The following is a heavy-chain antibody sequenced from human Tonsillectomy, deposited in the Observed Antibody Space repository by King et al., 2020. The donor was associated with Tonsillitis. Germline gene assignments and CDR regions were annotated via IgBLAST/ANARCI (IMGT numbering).Heavy chain of an antibody. CDR1: GFTFSSYW. V-gene: IGHV3-7*03. CDR2: IKQDGSVK. CDR3: ASGRGGSY. J-gene: IGHJ4*02. Sequence: VQLVESGGGLVQPGESLRLSCAASGFTFSSYWMTWVRQAPGKGLEWVSNIKQDGSVKYYVDSVKGRFTISRDNAKNSLYLQMNSLRDEDSAVYYCASGRGGSYWGQGTLVADCS. D-gene: IGHD3-10*01.